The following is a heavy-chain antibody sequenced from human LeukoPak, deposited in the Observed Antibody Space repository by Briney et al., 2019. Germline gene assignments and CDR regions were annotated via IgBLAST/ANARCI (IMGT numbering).Heavy chain of an antibody. CDR1: GFTFSSYG. Sequence: QSGGSLRLSCAASGFTFSSYGMHWVRQAPGKGLEWVAFIRYDGSNKYYADSVKGRFTISRDNSKNTLYLQMNSLRAEDTAVYYCAKNAEGGFERIVGATYHYYYYMDVWGKGTTVTISS. V-gene: IGHV3-30*02. CDR3: AKNAEGGFERIVGATYHYYYYMDV. CDR2: IRYDGSNK. J-gene: IGHJ6*03. D-gene: IGHD1-26*01.